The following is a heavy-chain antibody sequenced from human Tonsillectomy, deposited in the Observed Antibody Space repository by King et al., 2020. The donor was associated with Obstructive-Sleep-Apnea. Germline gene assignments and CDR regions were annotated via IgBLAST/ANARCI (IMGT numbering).Heavy chain of an antibody. CDR2: IDWNYDE. D-gene: IGHD2/OR15-2a*01. V-gene: IGHV2-70*15. CDR3: ARSTFRNWFDP. J-gene: IGHJ5*02. CDR1: GFSLNTSGMC. Sequence: QVTLKESGPALVKPTQTLTLTCTFSGFSLNTSGMCVNWIRQPPGKALEWLARIDWNYDEYYSTSLKTRLTISQDTSKNQVVLTMTNMDPVDTATYYCARSTFRNWFDPWGQGTLVTVSS.